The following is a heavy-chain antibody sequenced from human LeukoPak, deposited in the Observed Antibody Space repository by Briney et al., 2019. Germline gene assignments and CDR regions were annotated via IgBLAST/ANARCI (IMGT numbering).Heavy chain of an antibody. J-gene: IGHJ4*02. CDR3: ASGGGDSSGEFDY. V-gene: IGHV3-11*04. CDR2: ISSSGTTI. CDR1: GFTFSDYY. D-gene: IGHD3-22*01. Sequence: GGSLRLSCAASGFTFSDYYMIWIRQAPGKGLEWVSYISSSGTTIHYADSVKGRFTISRDNAKNSLYLQMNSLRAEDTAVYYCASGGGDSSGEFDYWGQGTLVSVSS.